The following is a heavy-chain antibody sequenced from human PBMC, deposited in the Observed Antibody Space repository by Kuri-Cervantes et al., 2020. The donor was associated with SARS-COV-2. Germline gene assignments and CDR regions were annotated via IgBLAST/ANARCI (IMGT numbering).Heavy chain of an antibody. D-gene: IGHD1-1*01. Sequence: GESLKISCAASGFTFSSYAMHWVRQALGKGLEWVAVISYDGSNKYYADSVKGRFTLSRDNAKNMLFLQMNSLRAEDTAVYYCVRDGDHWNFDYWGQGTLVTVSS. CDR3: VRDGDHWNFDY. CDR1: GFTFSSYA. CDR2: ISYDGSNK. J-gene: IGHJ4*02. V-gene: IGHV3-30*07.